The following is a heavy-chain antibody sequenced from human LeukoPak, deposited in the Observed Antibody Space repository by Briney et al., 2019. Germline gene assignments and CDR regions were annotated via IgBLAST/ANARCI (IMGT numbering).Heavy chain of an antibody. CDR2: INHSGST. CDR3: ARGLLWFGELVGPYYYYYMDV. J-gene: IGHJ6*03. Sequence: SETLSLTCAVYGGSFSGYYWSWIRQPPGKGLEWIGEINHSGSTNYNPSLKSRVTISVDTSKNQFSLKLSSVTAADTAVYYCARGLLWFGELVGPYYYYYMDVWGKGTTVTVSS. V-gene: IGHV4-34*01. D-gene: IGHD3-10*01. CDR1: GGSFSGYY.